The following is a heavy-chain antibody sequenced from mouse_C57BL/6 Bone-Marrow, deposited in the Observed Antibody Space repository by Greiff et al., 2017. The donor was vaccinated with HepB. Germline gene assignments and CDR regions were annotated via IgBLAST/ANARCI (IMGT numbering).Heavy chain of an antibody. V-gene: IGHV1-55*01. D-gene: IGHD2-2*01. Sequence: VQLQQPGAELVKPGASVKMSCKASGYTFTSYWITWVKQRPGQGLEWIGDIYPGSGSTNYNEKFKSKATLTVDTSSSTAYMQLSSLTSEDSAVYYCARSNYGYNYAMDYWGQGTSVTVSS. J-gene: IGHJ4*01. CDR3: ARSNYGYNYAMDY. CDR1: GYTFTSYW. CDR2: IYPGSGST.